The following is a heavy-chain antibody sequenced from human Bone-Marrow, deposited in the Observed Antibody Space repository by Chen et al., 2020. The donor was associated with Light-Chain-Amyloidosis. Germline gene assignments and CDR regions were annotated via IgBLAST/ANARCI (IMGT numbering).Heavy chain of an antibody. V-gene: IGHV3-23*01. Sequence: EVQLLESGGGLVQPGGSLRLSCAASGFTFSSYAMSWVRQAPGKGLEWVSAISGSGGSTYYADSVKGRFTISRDNSKNTLYLQMNSLRAEDTAVYYCASIKGPFKYCGGDCYNRNDYWGQGTLVTVSS. CDR1: GFTFSSYA. CDR3: ASIKGPFKYCGGDCYNRNDY. CDR2: ISGSGGST. J-gene: IGHJ4*02. D-gene: IGHD2-21*02.